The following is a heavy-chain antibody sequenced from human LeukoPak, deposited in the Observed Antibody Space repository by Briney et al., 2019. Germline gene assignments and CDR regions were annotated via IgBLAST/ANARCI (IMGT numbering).Heavy chain of an antibody. CDR1: GSTFSDYW. Sequence: GGSLKLSCAASGSTFSDYWMSWFRQAPGKGLEWVANIKQDGSDKYHVDSVKGRFTISRDNAKNSLYLQMNSLRAEDTAVYYCARDYGDYWGQGILVTVSS. J-gene: IGHJ4*02. D-gene: IGHD4-17*01. CDR2: IKQDGSDK. V-gene: IGHV3-7*01. CDR3: ARDYGDY.